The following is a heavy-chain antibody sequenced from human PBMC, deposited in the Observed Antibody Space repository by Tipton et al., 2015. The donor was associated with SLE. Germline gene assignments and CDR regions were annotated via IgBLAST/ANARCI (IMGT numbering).Heavy chain of an antibody. CDR2: IRYDGSNK. CDR1: GFTFSSYS. J-gene: IGHJ4*02. CDR3: AKFSDYDILTGYYSVDY. D-gene: IGHD3-9*01. V-gene: IGHV3-30*02. Sequence: SLRLSCAASGFTFSSYSMNWVRQAPGKGLEWVAFIRYDGSNKYYADSVKGRFTISRDNSKNTLYLQMNSLRAEDTAVYYCAKFSDYDILTGYYSVDYWGQGTLVTVSS.